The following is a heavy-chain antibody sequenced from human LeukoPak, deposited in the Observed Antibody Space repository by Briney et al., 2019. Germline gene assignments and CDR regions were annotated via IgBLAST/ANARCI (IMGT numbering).Heavy chain of an antibody. D-gene: IGHD3-22*01. CDR2: IYYSGST. V-gene: IGHV4-39*07. CDR3: ARGSGSSGYWRPYYFDY. J-gene: IGHJ4*02. CDR1: GGSISSSSYY. Sequence: PSETLSLTCTVFGGSISSSSYYWGWIRQPPGKGLEWIGSIYYSGSTYYNPSLKSRVTISVDTSKNQFSLKLSSVTAADTAVYYCARGSGSSGYWRPYYFDYWGQGTLVTVSS.